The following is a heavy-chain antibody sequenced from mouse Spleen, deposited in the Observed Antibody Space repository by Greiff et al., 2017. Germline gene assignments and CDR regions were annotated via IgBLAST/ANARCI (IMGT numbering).Heavy chain of an antibody. V-gene: IGHV1-55*01. CDR3: ARGDYYDGSLFAY. Sequence: QVQLQQPGAELVKPGASVKMSCKASGYTFTSYWITWVKQRPGQGLEWIGDIYPGSGSTNYNEKFKSKATLTVDTSSSTAYMQLSSLTSEDSAVYYCARGDYYDGSLFAYWGQGTLVTVSA. D-gene: IGHD1-1*01. CDR2: IYPGSGST. J-gene: IGHJ3*01. CDR1: GYTFTSYW.